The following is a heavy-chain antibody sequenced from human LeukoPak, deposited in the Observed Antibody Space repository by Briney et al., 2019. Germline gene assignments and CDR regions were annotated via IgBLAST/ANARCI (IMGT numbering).Heavy chain of an antibody. CDR2: IKQDGSEK. CDR3: ARVVTSGSYYFPPIEYFQH. Sequence: GGSVRLSCAASGFTFSSYWMSWVRQAPGKGLEWVANIKQDGSEKYYVDSVKGRFTISRDNAKNSLYLQMNSLRAEDTAVYYSARVVTSGSYYFPPIEYFQHWGQGTLVTVSS. V-gene: IGHV3-7*01. D-gene: IGHD1-26*01. J-gene: IGHJ1*01. CDR1: GFTFSSYW.